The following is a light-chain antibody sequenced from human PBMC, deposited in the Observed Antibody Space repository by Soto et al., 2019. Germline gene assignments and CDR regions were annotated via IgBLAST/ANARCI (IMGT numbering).Light chain of an antibody. J-gene: IGKJ4*01. Sequence: DIQMTQSPSSLSASVGDRVTITCRASQNIINYLHWYQQKPGKAPNLLIYEASSLESGVPSRFSGSGSGTEFTLTISSLQPEDFASFYCQQYTSYPLTFGGGTKVDIK. CDR1: QNIINY. CDR2: EAS. V-gene: IGKV1-5*03. CDR3: QQYTSYPLT.